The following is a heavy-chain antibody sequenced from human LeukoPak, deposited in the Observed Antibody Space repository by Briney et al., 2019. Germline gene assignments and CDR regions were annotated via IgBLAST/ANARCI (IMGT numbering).Heavy chain of an antibody. CDR1: GFDFSTYS. CDR2: ISSSSSNI. Sequence: GGSLRLSCAASGFDFSTYSIDWVRQAPGKGLEWVSYISSSSSNIYHADSVKGRFTISRDNAKNSLHLQMNSLRAEDTAVYYCARVGRSGWTVDYWGQGTLVSVSS. V-gene: IGHV3-48*04. D-gene: IGHD6-19*01. J-gene: IGHJ4*02. CDR3: ARVGRSGWTVDY.